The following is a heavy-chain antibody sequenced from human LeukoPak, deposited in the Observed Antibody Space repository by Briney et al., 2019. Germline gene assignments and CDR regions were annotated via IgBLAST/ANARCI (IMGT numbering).Heavy chain of an antibody. CDR2: ISSNGGTT. D-gene: IGHD3-9*01. CDR3: VKGGKDSLTGYLTGGVDY. CDR1: EFSFRSYP. Sequence: GGSLRLSCSASEFSFRSYPMHWVRQAPGKGLEYLSAISSNGGTTYYTDSVKGRITISRDNSKNTLYLQMRNLRPEDTAVYYCVKGGKDSLTGYLTGGVDYWGQGTLVTVSS. V-gene: IGHV3-64D*09. J-gene: IGHJ4*02.